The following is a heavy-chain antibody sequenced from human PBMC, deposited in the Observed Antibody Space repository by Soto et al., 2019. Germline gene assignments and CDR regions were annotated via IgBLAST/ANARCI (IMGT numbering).Heavy chain of an antibody. V-gene: IGHV3-30*18. D-gene: IGHD3-22*01. CDR3: EKMGSPYYYDSGVYAY. J-gene: IGHJ4*02. CDR2: ISNDGRNK. Sequence: GGSLRLSCAASGFTFSSDGMHWVRQAPGKGLEWVAVISNDGRNKYYTDSVKGRFTISRDNSKSTLYLQMNSLRAEDTAVYYCEKMGSPYYYDSGVYAYGARGPLVPVSS. CDR1: GFTFSSDG.